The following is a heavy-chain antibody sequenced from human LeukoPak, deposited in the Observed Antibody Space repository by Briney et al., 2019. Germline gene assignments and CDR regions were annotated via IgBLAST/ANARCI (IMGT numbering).Heavy chain of an antibody. Sequence: KASETLSLTCTVSGGSISSYYWSWIRQPPGKGLEWIGYIYYSGSTNYNPSLKSRVVISIDTSKNQFSLKLSSVTAADTAMYYCASDSIQLWSDAFDIWGQGTMVTVSS. CDR1: GGSISSYY. J-gene: IGHJ3*02. CDR2: IYYSGST. CDR3: ASDSIQLWSDAFDI. D-gene: IGHD5-18*01. V-gene: IGHV4-59*01.